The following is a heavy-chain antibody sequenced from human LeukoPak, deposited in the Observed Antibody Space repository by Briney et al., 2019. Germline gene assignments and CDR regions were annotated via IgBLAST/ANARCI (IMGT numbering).Heavy chain of an antibody. CDR1: GFTFSSYW. V-gene: IGHV3-74*01. D-gene: IGHD3-10*01. CDR2: INSDGSST. CDR3: AGSTMVRGVIYYYYGMDV. J-gene: IGHJ6*02. Sequence: GGSLRLSCAASGFTFSSYWMHWVRQAPGKGLVWVSRINSDGSSTSYADSVKGRFTISRDNAKNTLYLQMNSLRAEDTAVYYCAGSTMVRGVIYYYYGMDVWGQGTTVTVSS.